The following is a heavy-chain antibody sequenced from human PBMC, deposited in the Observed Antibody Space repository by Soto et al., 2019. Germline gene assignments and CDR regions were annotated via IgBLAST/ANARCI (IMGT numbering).Heavy chain of an antibody. Sequence: QVQLQQWGAGLLKPSETLSLTCAVYGGSFSGYYWSWIRQPPGKGLEWIGEINHSGSTNYNTSLKSRVTISVDTSKNQFSLKLSSVTAADTAVYYCARGRNGSGYSYGYGYWGQGTLVTVSS. CDR1: GGSFSGYY. J-gene: IGHJ4*02. D-gene: IGHD5-18*01. V-gene: IGHV4-34*01. CDR3: ARGRNGSGYSYGYGY. CDR2: INHSGST.